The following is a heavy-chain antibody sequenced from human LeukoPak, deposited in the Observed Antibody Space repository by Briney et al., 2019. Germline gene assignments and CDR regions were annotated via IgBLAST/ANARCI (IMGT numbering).Heavy chain of an antibody. CDR2: INPNSGGT. Sequence: ASVKVSCKASGYTFTGYYMHWVRQAPGQGLEWMGWINPNSGGTNYAQKFQGRVTMTRDTSISTAYMELSRLRSDDTAVYYCAIGNMGIGYYYYMDVWGKGTTVTISS. J-gene: IGHJ6*03. CDR1: GYTFTGYY. V-gene: IGHV1-2*02. D-gene: IGHD2-21*01. CDR3: AIGNMGIGYYYYMDV.